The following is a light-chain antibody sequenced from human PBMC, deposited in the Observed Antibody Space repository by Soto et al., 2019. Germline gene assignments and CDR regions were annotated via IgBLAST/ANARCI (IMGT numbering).Light chain of an antibody. CDR1: QIISRF. Sequence: DIQMTQSPSTLSASVGDRVTITCRASQIISRFLAWYQQKPEKAPKLLIYDASSLESGVPSRFSGSGSGTEFTLTISSLQPDDFATYYCQQYNSFSWTFGQGTKVDIK. CDR2: DAS. V-gene: IGKV1-5*01. J-gene: IGKJ1*01. CDR3: QQYNSFSWT.